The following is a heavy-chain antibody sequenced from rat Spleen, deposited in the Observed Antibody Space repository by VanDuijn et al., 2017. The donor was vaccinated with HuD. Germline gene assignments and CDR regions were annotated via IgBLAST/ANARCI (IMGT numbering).Heavy chain of an antibody. J-gene: IGHJ2*01. Sequence: EVQLVESGGGLVQPGRSLKISCVASGFTFNNYWMAWIRQAPGKGLEWVASITYSGGSTFYPDSVKGRFTISRDNAQNTLYLQMNSLRSEDTATYYCARQEDYGGYSRDYFGYWGQGVVVTVSS. D-gene: IGHD1-11*01. CDR1: GFTFNNYW. V-gene: IGHV5-31*01. CDR2: ITYSGGST. CDR3: ARQEDYGGYSRDYFGY.